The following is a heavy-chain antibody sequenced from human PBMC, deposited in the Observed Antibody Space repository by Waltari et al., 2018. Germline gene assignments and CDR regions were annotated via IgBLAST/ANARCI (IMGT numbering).Heavy chain of an antibody. CDR1: GFTFSSYA. CDR3: AKDVSSSWG. D-gene: IGHD6-13*01. V-gene: IGHV3-23*03. J-gene: IGHJ4*02. CDR2: IYSGGST. Sequence: EVQLLESGGGLVQPGGSLRLSCAASGFTFSSYAMSWVRQAPGKGLGWVSVIYSGGSTYYADSVKGRFTISRDNSKNTLYLQMNSLRAEDTAVYYCAKDVSSSWGWGQGTLVTVSS.